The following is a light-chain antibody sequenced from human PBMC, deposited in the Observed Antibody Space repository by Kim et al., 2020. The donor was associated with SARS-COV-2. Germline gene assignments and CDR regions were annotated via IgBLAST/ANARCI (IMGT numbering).Light chain of an antibody. CDR1: SLTNYY. V-gene: IGLV3-19*01. CDR2: GKN. J-gene: IGLJ1*01. CDR3: CSRDISGKHYL. Sequence: SSELTQDPAVSVALGQTIRITCQGDSLTNYYASWYQQKPGQAPVLVIYGKNNRPSGIPDRFSGSISGTPASLTITGTQAEDEADYYCCSRDISGKHYLFG.